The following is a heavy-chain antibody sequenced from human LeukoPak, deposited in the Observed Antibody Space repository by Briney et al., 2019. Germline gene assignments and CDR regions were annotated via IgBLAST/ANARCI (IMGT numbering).Heavy chain of an antibody. Sequence: SETLSLTCAVYGGSFSGYYWSWIRQPPGKGLEWIGEINHSGSTNYNPSLKSRVTISVDTSKKQFSLKLSSVTAADTAVYYCARGSSSNWFDPWGQGTLVTVSS. V-gene: IGHV4-34*01. J-gene: IGHJ5*02. CDR1: GGSFSGYY. CDR3: ARGSSSNWFDP. CDR2: INHSGST.